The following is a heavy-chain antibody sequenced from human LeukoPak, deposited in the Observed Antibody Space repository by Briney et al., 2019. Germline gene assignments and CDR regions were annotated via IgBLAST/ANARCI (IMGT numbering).Heavy chain of an antibody. J-gene: IGHJ4*02. CDR3: ARDGRLGGYGASDY. V-gene: IGHV3-66*01. CDR1: GFTVSSNY. Sequence: GGSLRLSCAASGFTVSSNYMSWVRQAPGKGLEWVSVIYSGGSTYYADSVKGRFTISRDNSKNTLYLQMNSLRAEDTAVYYCARDGRLGGYGASDYWGQGTLVTVSS. CDR2: IYSGGST. D-gene: IGHD5-12*01.